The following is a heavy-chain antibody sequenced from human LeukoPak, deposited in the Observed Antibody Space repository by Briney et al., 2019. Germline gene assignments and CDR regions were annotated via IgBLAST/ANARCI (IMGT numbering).Heavy chain of an antibody. CDR2: ISWNSGSI. CDR3: AKDLGRKVRGVTPTFDY. V-gene: IGHV3-9*03. D-gene: IGHD3-10*01. Sequence: PGGSLTLSCEDSGFTFRSYEMNWVRQAPGKGLEWVSGISWNSGSIGYADSVKGRFTISRDNAKNSLYLQMNSLRAEDMALYYCAKDLGRKVRGVTPTFDYWGQGTLVTASS. J-gene: IGHJ4*02. CDR1: GFTFRSYE.